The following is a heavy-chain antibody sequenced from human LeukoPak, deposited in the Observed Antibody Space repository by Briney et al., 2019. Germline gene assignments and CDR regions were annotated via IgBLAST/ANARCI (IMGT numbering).Heavy chain of an antibody. CDR3: ARDITPPTYDFWSGYYYGMDV. D-gene: IGHD3-3*01. J-gene: IGHJ6*02. CDR1: GFTFSSYA. V-gene: IGHV3-30-3*01. Sequence: GGSLRLSCAASGFTFSSYAMHWVCQAPGKGLEWVAVISYDGSNKYYADSVKGRFTISRDNSKNTLYLQMNSLRAEDTAVYYCARDITPPTYDFWSGYYYGMDVWGQGTTVTVSS. CDR2: ISYDGSNK.